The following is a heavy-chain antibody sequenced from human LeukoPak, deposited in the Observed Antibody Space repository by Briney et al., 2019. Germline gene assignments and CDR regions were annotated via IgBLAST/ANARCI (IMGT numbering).Heavy chain of an antibody. V-gene: IGHV3-23*01. Sequence: PGGSLRLSCAASGFTFSSYTMSWVRQAPGKGLEWVSTITTSDGNTYYADSVKGRFTVSRDNSKDTLYLQMNSLRAEDTAVYYCARERDDYGDYVGPFDPWGQGTLVTVSS. CDR3: ARERDDYGDYVGPFDP. J-gene: IGHJ5*02. CDR2: ITTSDGNT. D-gene: IGHD4-17*01. CDR1: GFTFSSYT.